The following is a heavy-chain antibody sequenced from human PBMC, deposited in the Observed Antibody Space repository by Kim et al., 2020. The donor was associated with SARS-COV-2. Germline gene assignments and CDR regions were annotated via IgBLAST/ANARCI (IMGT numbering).Heavy chain of an antibody. D-gene: IGHD2-15*01. V-gene: IGHV3-30*18. CDR2: ISTDGDNT. Sequence: GGSLRLSCAASGFTFSAYDMHWVRRAPGKGPEWVAVISTDGDNTNYVGSVKGRFTISRDNSKKTLFLQMNSLTNADTAVYYCAKGKYAGGNRLDSWGRGTVVTLST. J-gene: IGHJ4*02. CDR3: AKGKYAGGNRLDS. CDR1: GFTFSAYD.